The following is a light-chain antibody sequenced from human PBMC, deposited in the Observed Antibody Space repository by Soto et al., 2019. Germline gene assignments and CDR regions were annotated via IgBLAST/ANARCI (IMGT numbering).Light chain of an antibody. V-gene: IGKV1-39*01. J-gene: IGKJ1*01. CDR1: QSISIY. Sequence: DIQMTQSPSSLSASVGDIVIITCRSSQSISIYLNWYQQRPGKAPKLLIYAASSLQSGVPSRFSGSGSGTHFTLTINRLQPEDFATYYCQQTYSAFRSFGLGTKVDIK. CDR3: QQTYSAFRS. CDR2: AAS.